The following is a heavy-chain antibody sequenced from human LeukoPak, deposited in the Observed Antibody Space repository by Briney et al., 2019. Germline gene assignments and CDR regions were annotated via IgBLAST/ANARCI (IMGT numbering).Heavy chain of an antibody. D-gene: IGHD4-17*01. CDR1: GYTFTSYG. CDR2: ISAYNDNT. J-gene: IGHJ4*02. V-gene: IGHV1-18*01. Sequence: ASAKVSCKTSGYTFTSYGISWVRQAPGQRLEWMGWISAYNDNTNYAQKLQGRVTMTTDTSTSTAYMELRSLRSDDTAVYYCAREIYGDWGTDYWGQGILVTVSS. CDR3: AREIYGDWGTDY.